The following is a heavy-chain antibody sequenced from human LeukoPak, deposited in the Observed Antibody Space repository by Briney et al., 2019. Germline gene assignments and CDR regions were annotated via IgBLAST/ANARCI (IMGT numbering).Heavy chain of an antibody. D-gene: IGHD5-24*01. V-gene: IGHV3-9*01. Sequence: GGSLRLSCAASGFTFDDYAMHWVRQAPGKGLEWVSGISWNSGSIGYADSVKGRFTISRDNAKNSLYLQMNSLRAEDTAVYYCARGEGRRWLQLPYYFDYWGQGTLVTVSS. CDR2: ISWNSGSI. J-gene: IGHJ4*02. CDR3: ARGEGRRWLQLPYYFDY. CDR1: GFTFDDYA.